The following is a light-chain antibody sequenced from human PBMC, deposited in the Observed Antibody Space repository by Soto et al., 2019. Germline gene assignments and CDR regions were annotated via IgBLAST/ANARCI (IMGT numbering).Light chain of an antibody. Sequence: QSALTQPPSASGSPGQSVTISCTGTSSDVGGYNHVSWYQQHPGKAPRLMISEVTKRPSGVPDRFSGSRSGNTASLTVSGLQAEDEADYYCSSYTSTNHVVFGGGTKVTVL. CDR2: EVT. CDR3: SSYTSTNHVV. J-gene: IGLJ2*01. CDR1: SSDVGGYNH. V-gene: IGLV2-8*01.